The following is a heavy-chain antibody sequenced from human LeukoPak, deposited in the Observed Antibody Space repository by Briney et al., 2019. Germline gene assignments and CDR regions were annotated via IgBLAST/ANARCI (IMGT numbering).Heavy chain of an antibody. CDR3: AREGPLGQYYDY. D-gene: IGHD3-16*01. CDR1: GGSINNLF. J-gene: IGHJ4*02. V-gene: IGHV4-59*01. Sequence: SETLSLTCTVSGGSINNLFWTWIRQPPGKGLEWIGYFSYSGGTTYNPSLKSRVTISIDTSKNQFSLNLNSVTAADTAVYYCAREGPLGQYYDYWGPGTLVTVSS. CDR2: FSYSGGT.